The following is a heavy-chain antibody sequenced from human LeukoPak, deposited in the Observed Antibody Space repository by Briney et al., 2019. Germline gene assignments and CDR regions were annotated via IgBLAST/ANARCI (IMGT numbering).Heavy chain of an antibody. V-gene: IGHV4-39*01. J-gene: IGHJ5*02. D-gene: IGHD6-13*01. CDR2: IYYSGST. CDR1: GGSISSSSYY. CDR3: ARQGRAAAGTYNWFDP. Sequence: SETLSLTCTVSGGSISSSSYYWGWIRQPPGKGLGWIGSIYYSGSTYYNPSLKSRVIISVDTSKSQISLKLSSVTAADTAVYYCARQGRAAAGTYNWFDPWGQGTLVTVSS.